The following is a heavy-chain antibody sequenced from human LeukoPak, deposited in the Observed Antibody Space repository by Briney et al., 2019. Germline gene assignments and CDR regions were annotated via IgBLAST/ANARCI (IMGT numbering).Heavy chain of an antibody. CDR3: ARDPYSSGWYRGDY. V-gene: IGHV4-38-2*02. J-gene: IGHJ4*02. Sequence: TASETLSLTCTVSGYSISSGYYWGWIRQPPGKGLEWIGSIYHSGSTYYNPSLKSRVTISVDTSKNQFSLKLSSVTAADTAVYYCARDPYSSGWYRGDYWGQGTLVTVSS. D-gene: IGHD6-19*01. CDR1: GYSISSGYY. CDR2: IYHSGST.